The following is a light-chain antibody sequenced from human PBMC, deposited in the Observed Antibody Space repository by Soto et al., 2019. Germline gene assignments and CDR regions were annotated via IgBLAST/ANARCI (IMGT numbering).Light chain of an antibody. J-gene: IGKJ1*01. CDR1: QSISSN. V-gene: IGKV3-15*01. Sequence: EILMTQSPATLSVSPGERATLSCRASQSISSNLAWYHHKPGQAPRLLIYDAFTRATGIPARSSGSGSGTEFTLTIGSLQSEDFAVYYCQQYNSWPETFGQGTKVEI. CDR2: DAF. CDR3: QQYNSWPET.